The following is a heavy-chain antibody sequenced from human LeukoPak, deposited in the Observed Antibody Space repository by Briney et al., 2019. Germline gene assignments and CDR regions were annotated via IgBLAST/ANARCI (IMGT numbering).Heavy chain of an antibody. CDR2: IKQDGSEK. J-gene: IGHJ4*02. D-gene: IGHD4-17*01. Sequence: GGSLRLSCAASGFTFSSYWMSWVRQAPGKGLEWVANIKQDGSEKYYVDSVKGRFIISRDNAKNSLYLQMNSLTAEDTAVYYCASHDYGDYSPLDYWGQGTLVTVSS. CDR1: GFTFSSYW. CDR3: ASHDYGDYSPLDY. V-gene: IGHV3-7*01.